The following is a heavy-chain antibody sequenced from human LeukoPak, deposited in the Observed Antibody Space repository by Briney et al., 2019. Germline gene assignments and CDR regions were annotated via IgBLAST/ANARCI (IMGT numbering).Heavy chain of an antibody. CDR2: ISSGGSTI. CDR1: GFTFSDYY. J-gene: IGHJ4*02. Sequence: PGGSLRLSXAASGFTFSDYYMSWIRQAPGKGLEWASYISSGGSTIYYADSVKGRFTISRDNAKNSLYLQMNSLRAEDTAVYYCARGHLSGYCDYWGQGTLVTVSS. V-gene: IGHV3-11*04. D-gene: IGHD3-22*01. CDR3: ARGHLSGYCDY.